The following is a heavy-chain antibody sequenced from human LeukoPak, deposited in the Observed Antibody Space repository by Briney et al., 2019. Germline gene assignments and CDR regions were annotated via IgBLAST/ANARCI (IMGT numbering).Heavy chain of an antibody. CDR3: ARGLGYCSGGSCYRDY. D-gene: IGHD2-15*01. CDR2: MNPNSGNT. V-gene: IGHV1-8*03. CDR1: GYTFTSYD. J-gene: IGHJ4*02. Sequence: ASVKVSCKASGYTFTSYDINWVRQATGQGLEWMGWMNPNSGNTGYAQKFQGRVTITRNTSISTAYMELSSLRSEDTAVYYCARGLGYCSGGSCYRDYWGQGTLVTVSS.